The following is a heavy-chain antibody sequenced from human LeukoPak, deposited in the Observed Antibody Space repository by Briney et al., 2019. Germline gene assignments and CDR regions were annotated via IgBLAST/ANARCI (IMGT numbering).Heavy chain of an antibody. D-gene: IGHD7-27*01. CDR2: ISGSGGST. CDR3: AKYGTWGGDYFDY. V-gene: IGHV3-23*01. J-gene: IGHJ4*02. Sequence: GGSLRLSCAASGFTFSSYSMNWVRQAPGKGLEWVSGISGSGGSTYYADSVKGRFTISRDNSKNTLYLQMNSLRAEDTAVYYCAKYGTWGGDYFDYWGQGTLVTVSS. CDR1: GFTFSSYS.